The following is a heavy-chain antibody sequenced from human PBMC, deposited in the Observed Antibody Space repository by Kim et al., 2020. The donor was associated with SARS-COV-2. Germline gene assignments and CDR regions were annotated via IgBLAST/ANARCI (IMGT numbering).Heavy chain of an antibody. D-gene: IGHD3-16*01. J-gene: IGHJ5*02. V-gene: IGHV3-53*01. CDR3: ARVWGRGGWFAP. Sequence: YYAHTVKGRLAISREDSKNTLYLQMNSLRAEDTAVYYCARVWGRGGWFAPWGQGTLVTVSS.